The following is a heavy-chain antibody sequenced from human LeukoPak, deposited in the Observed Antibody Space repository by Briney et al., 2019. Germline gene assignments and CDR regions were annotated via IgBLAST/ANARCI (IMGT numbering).Heavy chain of an antibody. J-gene: IGHJ4*02. CDR3: ARDRPYYYDSSGYYY. V-gene: IGHV3-30-3*01. CDR1: GFTFSSYA. D-gene: IGHD3-22*01. CDR2: ISYDGSNK. Sequence: GGSLRLSCAASGFTFSSYAMHWVRQAPGKGLEWVAVISYDGSNKYYADSVKGRFTISRDNSKNTLYLQMNSLRAEDTAVYCCARDRPYYYDSSGYYYWGQGTLVTVSS.